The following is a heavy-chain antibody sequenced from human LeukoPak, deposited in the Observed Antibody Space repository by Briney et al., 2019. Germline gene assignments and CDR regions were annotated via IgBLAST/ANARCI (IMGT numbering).Heavy chain of an antibody. D-gene: IGHD3-22*01. CDR1: GYTFTSYY. CDR3: ARGNLYYYDSSGYYYDY. Sequence: GASVKVSCKASGYTFTSYYMHWVRQAPGQGLEWMGWINPNSGGTNYAQKFQGRVTMTRDTSISTAYMELSRLRPDDTAVYYCARGNLYYYDSSGYYYDYWGQGTLVTVSS. J-gene: IGHJ4*02. CDR2: INPNSGGT. V-gene: IGHV1-2*02.